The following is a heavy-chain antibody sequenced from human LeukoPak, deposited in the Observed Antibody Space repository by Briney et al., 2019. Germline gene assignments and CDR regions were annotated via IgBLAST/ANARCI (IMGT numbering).Heavy chain of an antibody. Sequence: GESLTISCTGSGYSFTSYWIGWVRQMPGKGLEWMGIIYPSDSDTRYSPSSQGEVTISADKSISTAYLQWSSLKASDTAMYYCARGRYDILTGYLTAFDIWGQGTMVTVSS. CDR2: IYPSDSDT. J-gene: IGHJ3*02. D-gene: IGHD3-9*01. V-gene: IGHV5-51*03. CDR1: GYSFTSYW. CDR3: ARGRYDILTGYLTAFDI.